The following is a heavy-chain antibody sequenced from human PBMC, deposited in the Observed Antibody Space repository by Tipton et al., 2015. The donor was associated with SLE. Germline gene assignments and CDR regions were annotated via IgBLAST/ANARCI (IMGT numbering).Heavy chain of an antibody. CDR1: GGSISSGGYY. V-gene: IGHV4-31*03. CDR2: IYYSGST. Sequence: TLSLTCTVSGGSISSGGYYWSWIRQHPGKGLEWIGYIYYSGSTYYNPSLKSRVTISVDTSKNHFSLKLSSVTAADTAVYYCAGVFSLAYYYYYGMDVWGQGTTVTVSS. J-gene: IGHJ6*02. D-gene: IGHD3-3*02. CDR3: AGVFSLAYYYYYGMDV.